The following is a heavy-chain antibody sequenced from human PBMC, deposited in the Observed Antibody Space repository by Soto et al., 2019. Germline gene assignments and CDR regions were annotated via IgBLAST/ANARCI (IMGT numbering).Heavy chain of an antibody. V-gene: IGHV4-30-4*01. Sequence: PSETLSLTCTVSGGSISSGDYYWSWIRQPPGKGLEWIGYIYYSGSTYYNPSLKSRVTISVDTSKNQFSLKLSSVTAADTALYFCATQGFGKLHGLVDVWGQGTTVTVSS. CDR1: GGSISSGDYY. CDR2: IYYSGST. J-gene: IGHJ6*02. CDR3: ATQGFGKLHGLVDV. D-gene: IGHD3-10*01.